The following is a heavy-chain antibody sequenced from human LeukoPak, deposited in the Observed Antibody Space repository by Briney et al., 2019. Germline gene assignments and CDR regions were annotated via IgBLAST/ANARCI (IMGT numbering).Heavy chain of an antibody. CDR3: ARGGYYDSSGYFGY. CDR1: GGSFSGYY. Sequence: PSETLSLTCAVYGGSFSGYYWSWIRQPPGKGLEWIGEINHSGSTNYNPSLKSRVTISVDTSKNQFPLKLSSVTAADTAVYYCARGGYYDSSGYFGYWGQGTLVTVSS. CDR2: INHSGST. V-gene: IGHV4-34*01. D-gene: IGHD3-22*01. J-gene: IGHJ4*02.